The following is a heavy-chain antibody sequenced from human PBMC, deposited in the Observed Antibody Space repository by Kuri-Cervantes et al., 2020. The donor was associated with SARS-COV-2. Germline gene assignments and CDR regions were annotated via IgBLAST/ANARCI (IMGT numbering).Heavy chain of an antibody. CDR1: GGPISSYY. CDR2: IYYSGST. V-gene: IGHV4-59*01. Sequence: GSLRLSCTVSGGPISSYYWSWIRQPPGKGLEWIGYIYYSGSTNYNPSLKSRVTISVDTSKNQFSLKLSSVTAADTAMYYCARHIGWMQLWLRMGGFDIWGQGTMVTVSS. J-gene: IGHJ3*02. CDR3: ARHIGWMQLWLRMGGFDI. D-gene: IGHD5-18*01.